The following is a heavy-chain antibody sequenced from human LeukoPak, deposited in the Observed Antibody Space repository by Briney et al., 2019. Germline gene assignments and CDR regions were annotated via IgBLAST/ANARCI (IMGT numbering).Heavy chain of an antibody. J-gene: IGHJ6*02. Sequence: GASVKVSCKASGYTFSRYYMHWVRQAPGQGLEWMGIISPSGGSTTYAQKFQGRVTMTRDTSTSTVYMELSSLRSDDTAVYYCARVTCPGGDCYYYYGLDVWGQGTTVTVS. CDR3: ARVTCPGGDCYYYYGLDV. CDR1: GYTFSRYY. CDR2: ISPSGGST. D-gene: IGHD2-21*02. V-gene: IGHV1-46*01.